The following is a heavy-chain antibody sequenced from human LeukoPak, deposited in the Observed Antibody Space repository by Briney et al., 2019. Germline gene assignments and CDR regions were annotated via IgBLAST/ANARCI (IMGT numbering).Heavy chain of an antibody. CDR1: GFTFSSYG. D-gene: IGHD6-19*01. V-gene: IGHV3-33*01. CDR3: ARGRSIAVAGTDY. CDR2: IWYDGSNQ. J-gene: IGHJ4*02. Sequence: GGALRLSCAASGFTFSSYGMHGVRQAPGKGLEWVAVIWYDGSNQDYADSVKGRFTIFRDNTKNTLYLQMNSLRAEDTAVYYCARGRSIAVAGTDYWGQGTLVTVSS.